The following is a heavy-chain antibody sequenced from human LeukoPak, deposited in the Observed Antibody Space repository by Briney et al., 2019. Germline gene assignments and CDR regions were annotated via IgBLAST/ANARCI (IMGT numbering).Heavy chain of an antibody. Sequence: ASVKVSCKASGYTFTSYGISWVRQAPGQGLEWMGIINPSGGSTSYAQKFQGRVTMTRDTSTSTVYMDLSSLRSEDTAVYYCARDLQLAPRYYYYYYMDVWGKGTTVTVSS. CDR3: ARDLQLAPRYYYYYYMDV. CDR2: INPSGGST. CDR1: GYTFTSYG. D-gene: IGHD1-1*01. V-gene: IGHV1-46*01. J-gene: IGHJ6*03.